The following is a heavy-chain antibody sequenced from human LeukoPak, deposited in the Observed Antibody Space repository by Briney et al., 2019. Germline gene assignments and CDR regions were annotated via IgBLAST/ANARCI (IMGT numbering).Heavy chain of an antibody. J-gene: IGHJ4*02. V-gene: IGHV4-31*03. CDR2: ISHSAGT. Sequence: PSETLSLTCTVSGDSVSSGGYYWSWIRQHPGKGLEWIGYISHSAGTYYSPSLTSRVAISVDTSKNQFSLNLSSVTGADTAGYLCARIRVGGTFDYWGQGTLVTVSS. CDR1: GDSVSSGGYY. CDR3: ARIRVGGTFDY. D-gene: IGHD3-10*01.